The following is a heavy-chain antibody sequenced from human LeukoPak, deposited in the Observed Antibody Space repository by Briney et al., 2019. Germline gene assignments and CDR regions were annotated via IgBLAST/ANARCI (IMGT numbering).Heavy chain of an antibody. CDR3: ARDRGFD. D-gene: IGHD3-10*01. V-gene: IGHV3-74*01. CDR1: GFTFSNYW. CDR2: ISSDGSRT. J-gene: IGHJ4*02. Sequence: GGSLRLSCAASGFTFSNYWMHWVRQTPGKGLVWVSGISSDGSRTTYADSVRGRFTISRDNAKNTLYLQMNGLRAEDTAVYYCARDRGFDWGQGTLVTVSA.